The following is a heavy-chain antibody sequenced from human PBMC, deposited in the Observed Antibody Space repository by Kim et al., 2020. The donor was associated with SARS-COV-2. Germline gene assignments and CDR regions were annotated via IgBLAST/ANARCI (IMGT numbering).Heavy chain of an antibody. CDR3: AREGYFDGGSFFFDA. V-gene: IGHV4-59*11. J-gene: IGHJ4*02. Sequence: SETLSLTCTVSGVSITSHYWTWIRQPPGKGLEWIGFVYHSGSTNYNPSLKSRVTMSVETSKNQFSLQLTSMTAADTAIYYCAREGYFDGGSFFFDAWGQGSLDSVSS. D-gene: IGHD2-15*01. CDR1: GVSITSHY. CDR2: VYHSGST.